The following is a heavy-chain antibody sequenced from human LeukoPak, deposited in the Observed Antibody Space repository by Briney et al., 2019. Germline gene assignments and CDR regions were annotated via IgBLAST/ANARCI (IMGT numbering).Heavy chain of an antibody. V-gene: IGHV1-18*01. CDR3: ATEGPGYSSSWYGY. Sequence: ASVKVSCKASGYTFTSYGISWVRQAPGQGLEWMGWISAYNGNTNYAQKLQGRVTMTTDTSTSTAYMELRSLRSDYTAVYYCATEGPGYSSSWYGYWGQGTLVTVSS. J-gene: IGHJ4*02. CDR2: ISAYNGNT. CDR1: GYTFTSYG. D-gene: IGHD6-13*01.